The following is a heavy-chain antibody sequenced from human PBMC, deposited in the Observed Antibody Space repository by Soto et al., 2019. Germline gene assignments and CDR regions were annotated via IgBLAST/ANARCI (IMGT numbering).Heavy chain of an antibody. CDR1: GGSISSYY. CDR2: IYYSGST. Sequence: LSLTCTVSGGSISSYYWSWIRQPPGKGLEWIGYIYYSGSTNYNPSLKSRVTISVDTSKNQFSLKLSSVTAADTAVYYCARGSRVAAAKRFDPWGQGTLVTVSS. J-gene: IGHJ5*02. CDR3: ARGSRVAAAKRFDP. D-gene: IGHD6-13*01. V-gene: IGHV4-59*01.